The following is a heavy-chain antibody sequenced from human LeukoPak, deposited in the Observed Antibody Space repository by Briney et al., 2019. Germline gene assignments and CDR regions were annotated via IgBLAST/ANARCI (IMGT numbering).Heavy chain of an antibody. CDR3: ARDGRTYGLDV. CDR2: IYYSGTT. V-gene: IGHV4-59*01. CDR1: GGSISTYY. J-gene: IGHJ6*02. Sequence: SETLSLTCTVSGGSISTYYWSWIRQPLGKGLEWIGYIYYSGTTNYNPSLKSRVTISLDTPKNRFSLKVNSVTAADTAVYYCARDGRTYGLDVWGLGATVTVSS.